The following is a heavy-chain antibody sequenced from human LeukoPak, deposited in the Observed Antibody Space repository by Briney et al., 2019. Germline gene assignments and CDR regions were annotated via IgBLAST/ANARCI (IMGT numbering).Heavy chain of an antibody. CDR3: ARAGGYQVESMFEDR. J-gene: IGHJ4*02. Sequence: PGGSLRLSCVASGFNFKNYWMTWVRQVPGKGLEWVANIKQDGSQRYYVDSVKGRFTISRDNNRNSLFLQMSSLRVEDTSVYYCARAGGYQVESMFEDRRGQGTLVTVSS. V-gene: IGHV3-7*03. D-gene: IGHD3-10*02. CDR2: IKQDGSQR. CDR1: GFNFKNYW.